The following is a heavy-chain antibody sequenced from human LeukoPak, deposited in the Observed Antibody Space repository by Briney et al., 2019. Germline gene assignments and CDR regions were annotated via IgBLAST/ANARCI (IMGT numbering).Heavy chain of an antibody. CDR3: ARAGRFTSGRSYLFDH. J-gene: IGHJ4*02. D-gene: IGHD3-22*01. CDR2: VSYSGNT. V-gene: IGHV4-59*13. Sequence: SETPSDTCSVSGGSISGYYWSWIRQPPGKGLEWIAYVSYSGNTNYTPSLKNRVSISVDTSKNRFSLQLRSVTAADTAFYYCARAGRFTSGRSYLFDHWGQGTLVTVS. CDR1: GGSISGYY.